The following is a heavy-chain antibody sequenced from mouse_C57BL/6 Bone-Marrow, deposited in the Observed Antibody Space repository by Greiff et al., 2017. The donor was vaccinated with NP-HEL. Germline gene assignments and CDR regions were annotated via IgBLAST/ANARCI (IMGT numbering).Heavy chain of an antibody. J-gene: IGHJ3*01. CDR3: AIESTMIPSGFSY. D-gene: IGHD2-4*01. V-gene: IGHV1-50*01. CDR1: GYTFTSYW. CDR2: IDPSDSYT. Sequence: QVQLQQPGAELVKPGASVKLSCKASGYTFTSYWMQWVKQRPGQGLEWIGEIDPSDSYTNYNHKFKGKATLSVDTSSRTAYMQLSSLTSEDSAVYYCAIESTMIPSGFSYWGQGTLVTVSA.